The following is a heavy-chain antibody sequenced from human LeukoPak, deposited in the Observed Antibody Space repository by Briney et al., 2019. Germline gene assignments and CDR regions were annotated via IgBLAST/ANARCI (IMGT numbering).Heavy chain of an antibody. CDR2: ISGSGGST. CDR3: AKDYPLDY. V-gene: IGHV3-23*01. Sequence: GGSLRLSCAASGFTFSSYTMHWVRQAPGKGLEWVSAISGSGGSTYYADSVKGRFTISRGNSKNTLYLQMDTLRAEDTAVYYCAKDYPLDYWGQGALVTVSS. CDR1: GFTFSSYT. J-gene: IGHJ4*02.